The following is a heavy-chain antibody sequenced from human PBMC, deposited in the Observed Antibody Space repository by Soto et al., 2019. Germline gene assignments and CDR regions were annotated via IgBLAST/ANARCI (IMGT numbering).Heavy chain of an antibody. CDR1: GFTFSGSA. CDR2: IRSKGNNYAT. D-gene: IGHD3-3*01. Sequence: EVQLVESGGGLVQPGGSLKLSCAASGFTFSGSAMHWVRQVSGKGLEWVGRIRSKGNNYATAYGASLKGRFTISRDDSKNTAYLQMNSLNTEDTAVYYCSRQASDFWSGKPQYYMDVWGKGTTVTVSS. J-gene: IGHJ6*03. CDR3: SRQASDFWSGKPQYYMDV. V-gene: IGHV3-73*01.